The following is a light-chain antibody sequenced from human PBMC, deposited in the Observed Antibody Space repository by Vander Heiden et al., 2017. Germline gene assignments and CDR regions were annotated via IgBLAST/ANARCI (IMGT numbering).Light chain of an antibody. CDR2: EVS. CDR3: SSYTSSSTL. Sequence: QPALTQPASVSGSPGQSITISCTRTSSDVGSYNYVSWYQQHPGKAPKLMDYEVSNRPSGVSNRFSGSKSGNTASLTISGLQAEDEADYYCSSYTSSSTLFGGGTKLTVL. CDR1: SSDVGSYNY. J-gene: IGLJ2*01. V-gene: IGLV2-14*01.